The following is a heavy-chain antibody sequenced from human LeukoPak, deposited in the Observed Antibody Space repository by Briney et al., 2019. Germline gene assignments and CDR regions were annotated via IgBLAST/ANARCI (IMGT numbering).Heavy chain of an antibody. D-gene: IGHD3-10*01. Sequence: GGSLRLSCTTSGFTFSNYAMSWVRQAPGKGLEWVSSICGSAITTYYADSVKGRFAISRDNSKNTLYLQMTSLRAEDTAVYYCAKDQRFGDLDDYRGQGTLVTVSS. CDR1: GFTFSNYA. J-gene: IGHJ4*02. CDR2: ICGSAITT. V-gene: IGHV3-23*01. CDR3: AKDQRFGDLDDY.